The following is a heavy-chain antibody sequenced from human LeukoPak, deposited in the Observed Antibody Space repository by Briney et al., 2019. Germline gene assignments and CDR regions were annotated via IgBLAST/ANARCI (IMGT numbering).Heavy chain of an antibody. V-gene: IGHV3-21*01. CDR1: GFTFSSYS. Sequence: PGGSLRLSCAASGFTFSSYSMNWVRQAPGKGLEWVSSISSSSSYIYYAGSVKGRFTISRDNAKNSLYLQMNSLRVEDTAVYYCARGYYGMDVWGQGTTVTVSS. CDR2: ISSSSSYI. J-gene: IGHJ6*02. CDR3: ARGYYGMDV.